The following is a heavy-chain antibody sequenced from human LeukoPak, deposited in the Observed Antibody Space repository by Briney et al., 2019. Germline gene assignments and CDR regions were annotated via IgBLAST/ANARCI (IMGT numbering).Heavy chain of an antibody. Sequence: GGSLRLSCAASGFTFNRYGMSWVRQAPGKGLEWVSAISGSGGTTYYADSVKGRFTISRDNSKNTLYLQINSLRAEDTAVYYCAKDHLPGIVVADRDYWGQGTLVTVSS. D-gene: IGHD6-19*01. J-gene: IGHJ4*02. CDR1: GFTFNRYG. V-gene: IGHV3-23*01. CDR2: ISGSGGTT. CDR3: AKDHLPGIVVADRDY.